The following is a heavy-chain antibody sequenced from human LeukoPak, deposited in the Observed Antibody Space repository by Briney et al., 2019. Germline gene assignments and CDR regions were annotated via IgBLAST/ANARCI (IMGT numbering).Heavy chain of an antibody. V-gene: IGHV4-59*01. J-gene: IGHJ4*02. CDR2: IYSSGTT. CDR3: ARGSHHSSGWYLDY. Sequence: SETLSLTCTVSGGSISNYYWSWIRQPPGKGLEWLGDIYSSGTTDYNPSLKSRVTISVDTSNNQFSLKLVSVSAADTAVYYCARGSHHSSGWYLDYWGQGTPVTVSS. CDR1: GGSISNYY. D-gene: IGHD6-19*01.